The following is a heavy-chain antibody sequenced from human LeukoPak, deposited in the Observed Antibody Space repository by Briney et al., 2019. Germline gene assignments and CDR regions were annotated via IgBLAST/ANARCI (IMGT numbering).Heavy chain of an antibody. Sequence: GGSLRLSCTASGFTFGDYGMSWVRQAPGKGLEWVGFIQSRTYGGATQYAASVKGRFTISRDDSNSIAFLQMNSLKTEDTAVYYCTTTGVGELAYWGQGTLVTVSS. CDR3: TTTGVGELAY. D-gene: IGHD3-10*01. CDR1: GFTFGDYG. V-gene: IGHV3-49*04. CDR2: IQSRTYGGAT. J-gene: IGHJ4*02.